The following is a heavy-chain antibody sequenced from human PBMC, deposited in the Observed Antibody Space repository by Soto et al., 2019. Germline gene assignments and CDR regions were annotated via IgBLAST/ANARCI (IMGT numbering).Heavy chain of an antibody. CDR3: AKEGGLSGSYYISSSYYFDY. CDR1: GGTFSSYT. D-gene: IGHD1-26*01. Sequence: SVKVSCKASGGTFSSYTISWVRQAPGQGLEWMGRIIPILGIANYAQKFQGRVTITADKSTSTAYMELSSLRAEDTSVYYCAKEGGLSGSYYISSSYYFDYWGQGTLVTVSS. V-gene: IGHV1-69*04. J-gene: IGHJ4*02. CDR2: IIPILGIA.